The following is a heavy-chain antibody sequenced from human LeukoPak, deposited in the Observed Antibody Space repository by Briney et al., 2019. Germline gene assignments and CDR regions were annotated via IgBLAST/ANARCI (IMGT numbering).Heavy chain of an antibody. D-gene: IGHD3/OR15-3a*01. CDR1: GGSISSGGYS. Sequence: SETLSLTCAVSGGSISSGGYSWSWIRQPPGKGLEWIGYIYHSGSTYYNPSLKSRVTTSVDRSKNQFSLKLSSVTAADTAVYYCARVADWGWYFDLWGRGTLVTVSS. CDR3: ARVADWGWYFDL. J-gene: IGHJ2*01. CDR2: IYHSGST. V-gene: IGHV4-30-2*01.